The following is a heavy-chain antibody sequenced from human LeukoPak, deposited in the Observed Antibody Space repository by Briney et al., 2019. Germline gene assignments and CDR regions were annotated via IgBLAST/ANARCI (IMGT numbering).Heavy chain of an antibody. CDR3: ARSLGEAGTFDY. J-gene: IGHJ4*02. CDR2: IIPIFGTA. V-gene: IGHV1-69*13. CDR1: GGTFSSYA. Sequence: SVKVSCKASGGTFSSYAISWVRQAPGQGLEWMGGIIPIFGTANYAQKFQGRVTITADESTSTAYMELSSLRSEDTAVYYCARSLGEAGTFDYWAREPWSPSPQ. D-gene: IGHD6-19*01.